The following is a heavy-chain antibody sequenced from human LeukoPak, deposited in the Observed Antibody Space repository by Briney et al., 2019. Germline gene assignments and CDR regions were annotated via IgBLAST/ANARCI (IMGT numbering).Heavy chain of an antibody. D-gene: IGHD5-24*01. CDR1: GYSFTSYW. CDR3: ARRRGDGYNPPFDY. V-gene: IGHV5-51*01. CDR2: IYPADSDT. Sequence: GESLKISCKGSGYSFTSYWIDWVRQMPGQGLEWMGIIYPADSDTRYSPSFQGQVTISADKSINTAYLQWSTLKASDTATYYCARRRGDGYNPPFDYWGQGTLVTVPS. J-gene: IGHJ4*02.